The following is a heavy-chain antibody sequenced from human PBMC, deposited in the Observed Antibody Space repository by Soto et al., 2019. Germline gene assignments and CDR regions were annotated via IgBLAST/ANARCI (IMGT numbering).Heavy chain of an antibody. CDR1: GFTFSSYA. Sequence: EVQLLESGGGLVQPGGSLRLSCAASGFTFSSYAMSWVRQAPGKGLEWVSAISGGGGSTYYADSVKGRFTISRDNSKNTLYLQMNSLRAEDTAGYYCAKVIAAAGTGYWFDPWGQGTLVTVSS. V-gene: IGHV3-23*01. CDR2: ISGGGGST. D-gene: IGHD6-13*01. CDR3: AKVIAAAGTGYWFDP. J-gene: IGHJ5*02.